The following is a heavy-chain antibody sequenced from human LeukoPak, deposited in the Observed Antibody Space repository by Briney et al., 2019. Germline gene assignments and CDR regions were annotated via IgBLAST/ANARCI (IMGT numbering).Heavy chain of an antibody. CDR3: ARDPYSSSWTDYYYYGMDV. Sequence: GGSLRLSCAASGFTVSNNYMSWVRQAPGKGLEWVSVTNSGLTTDYADSVKGRFTISRDNPKNTLYLQMNSLRAEDTAVYYCARDPYSSSWTDYYYYGMDVWGQGTTVTVSS. CDR1: GFTVSNNY. CDR2: TNSGLTT. D-gene: IGHD6-13*01. J-gene: IGHJ6*02. V-gene: IGHV3-66*01.